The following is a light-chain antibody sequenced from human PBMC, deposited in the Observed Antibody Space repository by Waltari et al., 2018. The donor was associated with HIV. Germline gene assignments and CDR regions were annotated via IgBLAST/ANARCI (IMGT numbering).Light chain of an antibody. CDR1: GSAVGAYHY. J-gene: IGLJ3*02. CDR3: SSYAGTNNWV. CDR2: EVS. Sequence: QSALTQPPSASGSPGQSVTISCTGTGSAVGAYHYVSWYQQHPGKAPKVLIYEVSKRPSGVPDRFSGSKSDNTASLTVSGLQADDEADYYCSSYAGTNNWVFGGGTKLTVL. V-gene: IGLV2-8*01.